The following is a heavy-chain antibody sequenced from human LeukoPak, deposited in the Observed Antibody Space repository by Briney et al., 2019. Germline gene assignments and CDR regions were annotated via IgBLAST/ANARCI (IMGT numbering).Heavy chain of an antibody. V-gene: IGHV1-46*01. J-gene: IGHJ4*02. D-gene: IGHD4-17*01. CDR1: GYTFTIYY. CDR3: ARDHQYGDYDGTFDY. Sequence: ASVKVSCKASGYTFTIYYMHWVRQAPGQGLEWMGIINPSGGSTSYAQKFQGRVTMTRDMSTSTVYMDLSSLRSEDTAVYYCARDHQYGDYDGTFDYWGQGIRVTVSS. CDR2: INPSGGST.